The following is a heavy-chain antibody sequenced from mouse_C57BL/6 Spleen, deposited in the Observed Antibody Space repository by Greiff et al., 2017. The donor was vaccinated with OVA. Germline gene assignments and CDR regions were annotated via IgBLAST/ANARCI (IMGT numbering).Heavy chain of an antibody. J-gene: IGHJ4*01. CDR1: GYTFTDYY. CDR3: AREGPSTAIMDY. CDR2: IYPGSGNT. V-gene: IGHV1-76*01. D-gene: IGHD1-2*01. Sequence: VQVVESGAELVRPGASVKLSCKASGYTFTDYYINWVKQRPGQGLEWIARIYPGSGNTYYNEKFKGKATLTAEKSSSTAYMQLSSLTSEDSAVYFCAREGPSTAIMDYWGQGTSVTVSS.